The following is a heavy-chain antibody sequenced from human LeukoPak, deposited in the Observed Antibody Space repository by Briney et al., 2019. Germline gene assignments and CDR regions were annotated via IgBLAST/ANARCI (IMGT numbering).Heavy chain of an antibody. CDR2: VDHTGST. D-gene: IGHD5-18*01. J-gene: IGHJ4*02. V-gene: IGHV4-59*01. CDR1: DDSITMYY. Sequence: SETLSLTCTVSDDSITMYYWTWIRQPPGQGLEWIGYVDHTGSTKFNPSLNGRVSISRDTSNNFFSLRLRSVSAADTAVYYCARDLYTAMDYWGQGTLVTVSS. CDR3: ARDLYTAMDY.